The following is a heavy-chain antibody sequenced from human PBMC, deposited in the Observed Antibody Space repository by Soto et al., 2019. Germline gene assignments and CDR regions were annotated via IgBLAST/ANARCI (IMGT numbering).Heavy chain of an antibody. V-gene: IGHV3-9*01. CDR2: ISWNVGSI. D-gene: IGHD3-3*01. J-gene: IGHJ4*02. Sequence: EVQLVESGGGLVQPGRSLRLSCAASGFTFDDYAMQWVRQAPGKGLEWVSGISWNVGSIAYADSVKGRFTISRDNAKISLYLQMNRLRAEDTALYYCAMGVGGWYYFDYWGQGTLVTVSS. CDR3: AMGVGGWYYFDY. CDR1: GFTFDDYA.